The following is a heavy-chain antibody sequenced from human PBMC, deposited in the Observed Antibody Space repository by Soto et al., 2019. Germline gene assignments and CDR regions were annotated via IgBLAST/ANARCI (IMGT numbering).Heavy chain of an antibody. CDR2: INHSGST. V-gene: IGHV4-34*01. CDR1: GGSFSGYY. J-gene: IGHJ4*02. CDR3: AGGMVRGVYRTGFFDY. Sequence: PSETLSLTCAVYGGSFSGYYWSRIRQPQGKGLEWIGEINHSGSTNYNPSLKSRVTISVDTSKNQFSLKLSSVTAADTAVYYCAGGMVRGVYRTGFFDYWGQGTLVTVSS. D-gene: IGHD3-10*01.